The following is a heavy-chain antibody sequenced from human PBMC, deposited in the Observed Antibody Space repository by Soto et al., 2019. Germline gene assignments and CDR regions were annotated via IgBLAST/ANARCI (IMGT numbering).Heavy chain of an antibody. D-gene: IGHD6-13*01. CDR2: IYYSGST. J-gene: IGHJ5*01. CDR1: GGSISSYY. V-gene: IGHV4-59*01. CDR3: ARIAAAGPGNWFDS. Sequence: QVQLQESGPGLVKPSETLSLTCTVSGGSISSYYWSWIRQPPGKGLEWIGYIYYSGSTNYNPSLKSRVTISVDTSKNQFSLKLSSVTAADTAVYYCARIAAAGPGNWFDSWGQGTLVTVSS.